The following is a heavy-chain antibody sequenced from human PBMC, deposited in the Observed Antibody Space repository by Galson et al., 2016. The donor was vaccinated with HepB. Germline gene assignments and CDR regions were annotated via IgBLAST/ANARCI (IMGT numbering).Heavy chain of an antibody. CDR2: ISAYNGNT. V-gene: IGHV1-18*04. CDR1: GYTFTRYG. J-gene: IGHJ4*02. D-gene: IGHD7-27*01. CDR3: GRDINWGKSGLPVSLGDY. Sequence: SVKVSCKAYGYTFTRYGISWVRQAPGQGLEWLGWISAYNGNTEYAQNVQGRVTMTTETYTSTAYMELGSLKSDDTAVYYCGRDINWGKSGLPVSLGDYWGQGTLVTVSS.